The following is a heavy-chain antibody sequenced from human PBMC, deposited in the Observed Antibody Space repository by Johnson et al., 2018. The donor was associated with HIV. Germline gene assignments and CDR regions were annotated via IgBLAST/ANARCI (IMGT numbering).Heavy chain of an antibody. D-gene: IGHD1-26*01. V-gene: IGHV3-20*04. J-gene: IGHJ3*02. CDR1: GFTFDEYD. CDR3: ARGGSYLTLDDAFDI. Sequence: VTLVESGGDVARPGGSLRLSCEASGFTFDEYDMSWVRQAPGKGLEWVSSINWNGGTPGSADSVKGRFTISRDNAKNSLYLQMNSLRAEDTAVYYCARGGSYLTLDDAFDIWGQGTMVTVSS. CDR2: INWNGGTP.